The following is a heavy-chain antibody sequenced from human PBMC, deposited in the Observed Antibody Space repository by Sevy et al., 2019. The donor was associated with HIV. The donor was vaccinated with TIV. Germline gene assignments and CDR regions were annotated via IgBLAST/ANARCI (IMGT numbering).Heavy chain of an antibody. Sequence: GGSLRLSCAASGFTFSTFAMHWVRQSPGKGLEWVALISYSGGPKYNADSVKGRFTISRDNSNNMLFLDMNSLRPDDTAVYYCARESGWRGFYCGMDVWGQGTTVTVSS. J-gene: IGHJ6*02. CDR3: ARESGWRGFYCGMDV. CDR2: ISYSGGPK. D-gene: IGHD6-19*01. CDR1: GFTFSTFA. V-gene: IGHV3-30-3*01.